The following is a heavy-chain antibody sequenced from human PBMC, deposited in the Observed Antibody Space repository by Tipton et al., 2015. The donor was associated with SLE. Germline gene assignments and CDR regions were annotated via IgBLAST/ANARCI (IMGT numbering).Heavy chain of an antibody. Sequence: TLSLTCTVSGYSISSGYYWGWIRQPPGKGLEWIGSIYYSGSTYYNPSLKSRVTISVDTSKNQFSLKLSSVTAADTAVYYCARGGVAGRGAFDIWGQGTMVTVSS. CDR1: GYSISSGYY. D-gene: IGHD6-19*01. V-gene: IGHV4-38-2*02. CDR2: IYYSGST. J-gene: IGHJ3*02. CDR3: ARGGVAGRGAFDI.